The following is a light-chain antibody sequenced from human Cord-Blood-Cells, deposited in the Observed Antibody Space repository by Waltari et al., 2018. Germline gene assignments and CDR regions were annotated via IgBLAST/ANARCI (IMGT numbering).Light chain of an antibody. CDR3: QQRSNWPPT. Sequence: IVLTQSPATLSLSPGERATLSCRASQSVSSYLAWYQQKPGQAPRLLIYDASNRATGIPARFSGSGSGTDFTLTISSLEPEDFAVYYCQQRSNWPPTSGQGTKVEIK. CDR2: DAS. V-gene: IGKV3-11*01. J-gene: IGKJ1*01. CDR1: QSVSSY.